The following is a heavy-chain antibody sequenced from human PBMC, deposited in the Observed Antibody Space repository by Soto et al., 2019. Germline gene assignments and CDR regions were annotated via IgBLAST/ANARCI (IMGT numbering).Heavy chain of an antibody. D-gene: IGHD3-10*01. CDR3: AKDRGNYYGSGNWFDP. CDR2: ISGSGGST. Sequence: EVQLLESGGGLVQPGGSLRLSCAASGFTFSSYAMSWVRQAPGKGLAWVSAISGSGGSTYYADSVKGRFTISRDNSKNALYLQMNSLRAEDTAVYYCAKDRGNYYGSGNWFDPWGQGTLVTVSS. V-gene: IGHV3-23*01. CDR1: GFTFSSYA. J-gene: IGHJ5*02.